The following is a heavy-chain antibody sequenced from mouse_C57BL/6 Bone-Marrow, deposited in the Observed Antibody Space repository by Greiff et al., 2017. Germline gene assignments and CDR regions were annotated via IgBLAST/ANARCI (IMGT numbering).Heavy chain of an antibody. V-gene: IGHV5-6*02. CDR1: GFTFSSYG. D-gene: IGHD2-2*01. CDR2: ISSGGSYT. J-gene: IGHJ4*01. CDR3: ARQNGYDGAMDY. Sequence: EVKLVESGGDLVKPGGSLKLSCAASGFTFSSYGMSWVRQTPDKRLEWVATISSGGSYTYYPDSVKGRFTISRDNAKNTLYLQMSSLKSEDTAMYYCARQNGYDGAMDYWGQGTSVTVSS.